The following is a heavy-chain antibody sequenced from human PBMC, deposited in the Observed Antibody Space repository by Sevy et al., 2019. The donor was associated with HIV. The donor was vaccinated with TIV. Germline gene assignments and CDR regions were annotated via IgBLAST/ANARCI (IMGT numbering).Heavy chain of an antibody. D-gene: IGHD3-22*01. J-gene: IGHJ4*02. CDR3: ARVGYYYDSSGYSYFDY. CDR1: GYTFTDSY. Sequence: ASVKVSCKASGYTFTDSYMHWVRQAPGQGLEWMGWINPNSGGTNYAQKFQGRVTMTWDTSISTAYMELSRLRSDDTAVYYCARVGYYYDSSGYSYFDYWGQGTLVTVSS. V-gene: IGHV1-2*02. CDR2: INPNSGGT.